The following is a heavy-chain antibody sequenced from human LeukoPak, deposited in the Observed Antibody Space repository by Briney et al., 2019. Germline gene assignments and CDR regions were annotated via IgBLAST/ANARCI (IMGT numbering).Heavy chain of an antibody. J-gene: IGHJ5*02. V-gene: IGHV4-34*01. CDR3: ARRAQLGYCSGGSCNWFDP. Sequence: SETLSLTCAVYGGSFSGYYWSWIRQPPGKGLEWIGEINHSGSTNYNPSLKSRVTISVDTSKNQFSLELSSVTAADTAVYFCARRAQLGYCSGGSCNWFDPWGQGTLVTVSS. D-gene: IGHD2-15*01. CDR2: INHSGST. CDR1: GGSFSGYY.